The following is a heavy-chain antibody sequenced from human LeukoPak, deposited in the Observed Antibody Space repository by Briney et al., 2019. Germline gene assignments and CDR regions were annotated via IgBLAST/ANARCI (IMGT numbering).Heavy chain of an antibody. CDR2: INHSGST. J-gene: IGHJ4*02. CDR3: ARAPAYYYDSSGYYGNDY. Sequence: SETLSLTCAVYGGSFSGYYWSWIRQPPGKGLEWTGEINHSGSTNYNPSLKSRVTISVDTSKNQFSLKLSSVTAADTAVYYCARAPAYYYDSSGYYGNDYWGQGTLVTVSS. V-gene: IGHV4-34*01. D-gene: IGHD3-22*01. CDR1: GGSFSGYY.